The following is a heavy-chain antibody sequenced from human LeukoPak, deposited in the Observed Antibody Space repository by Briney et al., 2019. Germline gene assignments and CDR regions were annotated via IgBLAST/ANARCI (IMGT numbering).Heavy chain of an antibody. V-gene: IGHV4-59*01. CDR2: IYYSGST. CDR1: GGSIGSYY. D-gene: IGHD6-13*01. J-gene: IGHJ4*02. Sequence: SETLSLTCTVSGGSIGSYYWSWIRQPPGKGLEWIGHIYYSGSTNYNPSLKSRVTISVDTSKNQFSLKLSSVTAADTAVYYCAGYSSSARYYFDYWGQGTLVTVSS. CDR3: AGYSSSARYYFDY.